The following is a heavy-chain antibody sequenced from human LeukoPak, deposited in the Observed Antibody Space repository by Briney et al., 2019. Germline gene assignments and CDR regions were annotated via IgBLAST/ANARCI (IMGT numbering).Heavy chain of an antibody. D-gene: IGHD3-3*01. V-gene: IGHV1-69*04. CDR3: ATSITIFGVVDY. Sequence: ASVKVSCKASGGTFSSYAISWVRQAPGQGLEWMGRIIPILGIANYAQKFQGRVTITADKSTSTAYMELSSLRSEDTAVYYCATSITIFGVVDYWGQGTLVTVSS. J-gene: IGHJ4*02. CDR1: GGTFSSYA. CDR2: IIPILGIA.